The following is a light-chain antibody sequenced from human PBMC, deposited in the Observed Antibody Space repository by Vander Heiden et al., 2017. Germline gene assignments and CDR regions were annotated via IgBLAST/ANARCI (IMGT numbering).Light chain of an antibody. J-gene: IGKJ2*01. CDR1: QDISHF. CDR2: EAS. Sequence: DIQMTQSPSSLSASVGDRVTITCQASQDISHFLNWYQQKPGKAPKLLIYEASNWETGVPSRFSGSGSGTHFTFSINSLQAEDVAIYYCQQSDSLPQSFGRGTKLDIK. CDR3: QQSDSLPQS. V-gene: IGKV1-33*01.